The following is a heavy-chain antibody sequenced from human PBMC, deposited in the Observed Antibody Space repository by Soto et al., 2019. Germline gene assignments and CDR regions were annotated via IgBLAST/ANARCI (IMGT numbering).Heavy chain of an antibody. J-gene: IGHJ6*03. CDR3: AKSGDCSSTSCYEDYYYYYMDV. CDR1: GYTFTSYY. Sequence: ASVKVSCKASGYTFTSYYMHWVRQAPGQGLEWMGIINPSGGSTSYAQKFQGRVTMTRDTSTSTVYMELSSLRSEDTAVYYCAKSGDCSSTSCYEDYYYYYMDVWGKGTTVNV. CDR2: INPSGGST. V-gene: IGHV1-46*03. D-gene: IGHD2-2*01.